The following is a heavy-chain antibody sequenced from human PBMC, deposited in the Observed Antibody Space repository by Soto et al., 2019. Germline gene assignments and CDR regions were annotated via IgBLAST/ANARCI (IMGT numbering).Heavy chain of an antibody. CDR2: IYYSGRT. D-gene: IGHD1-26*01. Sequence: QVQLQESGPGLVKPSETLSLTCTVSGGSISSYYWSWIRQPPGKGLEYIGYIYYSGRTNYNPSLKSRVTISVDTSKNQFSLKLSSVTAADTAVYYCARDLGSAAFDIWGQGTMVTVSS. CDR3: ARDLGSAAFDI. V-gene: IGHV4-59*01. J-gene: IGHJ3*02. CDR1: GGSISSYY.